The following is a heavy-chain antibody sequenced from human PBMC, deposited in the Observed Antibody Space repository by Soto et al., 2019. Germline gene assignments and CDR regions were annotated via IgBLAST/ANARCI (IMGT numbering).Heavy chain of an antibody. Sequence: EVQLLESGGGLVQPGGSLRLSCAASGFNFRNYAMSWVRQAPGKGLEWVSTISSGDAFTYYADSVKGRFTISRDYSKITLYLQMNTLRAEDTAVYYCAKDRQDSSFSWGQGTLVTVSS. J-gene: IGHJ5*02. D-gene: IGHD6-19*01. CDR1: GFNFRNYA. CDR2: ISSGDAFT. CDR3: AKDRQDSSFS. V-gene: IGHV3-23*01.